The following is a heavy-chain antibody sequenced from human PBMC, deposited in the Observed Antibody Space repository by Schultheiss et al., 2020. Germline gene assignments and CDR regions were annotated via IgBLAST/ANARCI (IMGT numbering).Heavy chain of an antibody. CDR2: INPNSGGT. J-gene: IGHJ4*02. CDR1: GYTFTSYA. V-gene: IGHV1-2*06. CDR3: AREHRYCSGGSCYPDY. Sequence: ASVKVSCKASGYTFTSYAMHWVRQAPGQGLEWMGRINPNSGGTNYAQKFQGRVTMTRDTSISTAYMELSRLRSDDTAVYYCAREHRYCSGGSCYPDYWGQGTLVTVSS. D-gene: IGHD2-15*01.